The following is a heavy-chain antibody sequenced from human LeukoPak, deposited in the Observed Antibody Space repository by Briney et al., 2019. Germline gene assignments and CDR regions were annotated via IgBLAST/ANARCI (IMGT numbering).Heavy chain of an antibody. J-gene: IGHJ4*02. CDR3: ARGLAGADFDY. Sequence: GESLKISCKGSGHSLTNYWIGWVRQMAGKGLEWMGIIYPGDSDTRYSPSFQGQVTISADKSISTAYLQWSSLKASDTAMYYCARGLAGADFDYWGQGTLVTVSS. CDR1: GHSLTNYW. CDR2: IYPGDSDT. V-gene: IGHV5-51*01. D-gene: IGHD6-19*01.